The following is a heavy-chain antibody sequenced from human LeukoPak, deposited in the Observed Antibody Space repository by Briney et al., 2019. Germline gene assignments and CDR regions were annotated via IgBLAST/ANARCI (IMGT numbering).Heavy chain of an antibody. CDR2: IKQDGSEK. J-gene: IGHJ6*02. CDR1: GFTFSSYW. Sequence: PGGSLRLSCAASGFTFSSYWMSWVRQAPGKGLEWVANIKQDGSEKYYVDSVKGRFTISRDNAKNSLYLQMNSLRAEDTAVYYCARGGSYYGSGSYYSAYYYYGMDVWGQGTTVTVSS. V-gene: IGHV3-7*01. CDR3: ARGGSYYGSGSYYSAYYYYGMDV. D-gene: IGHD3-10*01.